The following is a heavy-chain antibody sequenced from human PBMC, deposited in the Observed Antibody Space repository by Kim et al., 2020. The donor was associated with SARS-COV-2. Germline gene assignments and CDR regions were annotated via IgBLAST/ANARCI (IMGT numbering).Heavy chain of an antibody. CDR3: ARHFVVAYFDY. V-gene: IGHV4-59*08. CDR2: IYYSGST. J-gene: IGHJ4*02. Sequence: SETLSLTCTVSGGSISSYYWSWIRQPPGKGLEWIGYIYYSGSTNYNPSLKSRVTISVDTSKNQFSLKLSSVTAADTAVYYCARHFVVAYFDYWGQGTLVTVSS. D-gene: IGHD2-15*01. CDR1: GGSISSYY.